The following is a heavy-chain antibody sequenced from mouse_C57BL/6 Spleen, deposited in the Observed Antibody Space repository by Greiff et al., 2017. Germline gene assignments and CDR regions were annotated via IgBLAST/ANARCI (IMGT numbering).Heavy chain of an antibody. CDR3: ARYGTSGYFDY. V-gene: IGHV7-3*01. CDR1: GFTFTDYY. Sequence: DVMLVESGGGLVQPGGSLSLSCAASGFTFTDYYLSWVRQPPGQALEWLGFIRNKANGYSTEYSASVKGRFTISRDNAQSILYLQMTALRAEDSATYYCARYGTSGYFDYWGQGTTLTVAS. D-gene: IGHD3-3*01. J-gene: IGHJ2*01. CDR2: IRNKANGYST.